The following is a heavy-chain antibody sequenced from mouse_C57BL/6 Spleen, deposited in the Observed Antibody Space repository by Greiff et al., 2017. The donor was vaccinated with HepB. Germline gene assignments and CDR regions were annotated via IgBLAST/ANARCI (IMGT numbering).Heavy chain of an antibody. CDR1: GYTFTGYW. CDR3: AQTGYCGSSYWYFDV. D-gene: IGHD1-1*01. Sequence: QVQLQQPGAELVKPGASVKLSCKASGYTFTGYWMHWVKQRHGQGLEWIGMIHPNSGSTNYNEKFKSKATLTVDKSSSTAYMQLSSLTSEDSAVCDCAQTGYCGSSYWYFDVWGTGTTVTVAS. J-gene: IGHJ1*03. V-gene: IGHV1-64*01. CDR2: IHPNSGST.